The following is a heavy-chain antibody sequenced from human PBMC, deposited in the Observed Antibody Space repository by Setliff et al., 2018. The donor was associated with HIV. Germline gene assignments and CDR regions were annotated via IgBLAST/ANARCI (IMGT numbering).Heavy chain of an antibody. J-gene: IGHJ3*01. CDR1: GYMILGYK. Sequence: ASVKVSCKAIGYMILGYKMSWVRQAPGQGLERIGRISPDNGAAEYAPKFQGRVRVTLDTSISTAYLEIPRLTSDDAAVYYCARPRVFDSFDVWGQGTMVTVSS. CDR3: ARPRVFDSFDV. V-gene: IGHV1-2*06. CDR2: ISPDNGAA.